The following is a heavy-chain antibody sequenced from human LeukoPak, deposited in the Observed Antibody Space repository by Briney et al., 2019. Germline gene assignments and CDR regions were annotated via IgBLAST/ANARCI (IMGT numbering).Heavy chain of an antibody. V-gene: IGHV4-59*01. D-gene: IGHD6-13*01. CDR2: IYFSGST. CDR3: ARVTAAGGGFDY. CDR1: GGSISGYY. J-gene: IGHJ4*02. Sequence: SETLPLTCTVSGGSISGYYWSWIRQPPGQGLECIGLIYFSGSTNYNPSLKSRVTISVDTSKNQFSLRLSSVTAADTAVYYCARVTAAGGGFDYWGQGTLVTVSS.